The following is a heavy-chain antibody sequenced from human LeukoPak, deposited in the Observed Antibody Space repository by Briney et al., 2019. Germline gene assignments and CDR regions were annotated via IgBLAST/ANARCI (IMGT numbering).Heavy chain of an antibody. CDR3: ARDGRRYDILTGYLRYYYYYYMHV. CDR1: GFTFSSYS. Sequence: GGSLRLSCAASGFTFSSYSMNWVRQAPGKGLEWVSYISSSSSTIYYADSVKGRFTISRDNAKNSLYLQMNSLRAEDTAVYYCARDGRRYDILTGYLRYYYYYYMHVWGKGTTVTVSS. J-gene: IGHJ6*03. V-gene: IGHV3-48*04. D-gene: IGHD3-9*01. CDR2: ISSSSSTI.